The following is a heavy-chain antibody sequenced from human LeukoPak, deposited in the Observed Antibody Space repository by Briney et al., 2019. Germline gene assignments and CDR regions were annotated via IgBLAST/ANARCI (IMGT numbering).Heavy chain of an antibody. D-gene: IGHD3-10*01. CDR3: ARGLYGSGSYYFDY. CDR1: GFTFSTYA. CDR2: ISYDGSNK. J-gene: IGHJ4*02. Sequence: GGSLRLSCAASGFTFSTYAMHWVRQAPGKGLEWVAVISYDGSNKYYADSVKGRFTISRDNSKNTLYLQMNSLRAEDTAVYYCARGLYGSGSYYFDYWGQGTLVIVSS. V-gene: IGHV3-30-3*01.